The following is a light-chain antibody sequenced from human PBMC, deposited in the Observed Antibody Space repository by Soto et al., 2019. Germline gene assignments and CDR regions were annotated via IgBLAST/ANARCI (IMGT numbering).Light chain of an antibody. CDR1: QSIGRW. CDR2: KAS. Sequence: DIQMTQSPSTLSASVGDRVTITCRASQSIGRWLAWYQQKPGKAPKLLIYKASDLESGVPSRFSGSGSETEFTRTISSLQPEDFATYYCQHYSSFLFSFGQGTKLDIK. CDR3: QHYSSFLFS. J-gene: IGKJ2*01. V-gene: IGKV1-5*03.